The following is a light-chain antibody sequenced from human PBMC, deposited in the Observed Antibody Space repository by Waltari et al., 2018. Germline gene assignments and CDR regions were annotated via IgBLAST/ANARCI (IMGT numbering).Light chain of an antibody. Sequence: DIQVTQSPSSLSASVGDRVPITCRTSQDITTYLNWYQHRPGKAPQLLIYAASDLQSGVPSRFSGSGSGTDFTLTIDSLQPADFATYYCLQTSTTPFVFGPGTRVDIK. CDR1: QDITTY. CDR2: AAS. CDR3: LQTSTTPFV. V-gene: IGKV1-39*01. J-gene: IGKJ3*01.